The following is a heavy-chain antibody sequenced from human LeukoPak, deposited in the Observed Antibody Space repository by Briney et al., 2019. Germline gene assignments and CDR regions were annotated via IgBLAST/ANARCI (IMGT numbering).Heavy chain of an antibody. Sequence: GGSLRLSCAASGFTFSSYAMHWVRQAPGKGLEWVAVISYDGSNKYYADSVKGRFTISRDNSKNTLYLQMNSLRAEDTAVYYCASLPDMITFGGVIANLYYYYYGMDVWGQGTTVTVSS. J-gene: IGHJ6*02. D-gene: IGHD3-16*02. CDR2: ISYDGSNK. CDR3: ASLPDMITFGGVIANLYYYYYGMDV. V-gene: IGHV3-30-3*01. CDR1: GFTFSSYA.